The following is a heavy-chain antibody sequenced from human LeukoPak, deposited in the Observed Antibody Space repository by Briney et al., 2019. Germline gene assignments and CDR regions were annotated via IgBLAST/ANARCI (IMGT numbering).Heavy chain of an antibody. CDR1: GFTFSSYA. D-gene: IGHD6-19*01. CDR3: AEDLLAWSSGWYWDGMDV. J-gene: IGHJ6*02. Sequence: GGSLRLSCAASGFTFSSYAISWVRQAPGKGLEWVSAVSGSGVTTYYADSVKGRFTISRDNSKNTLYLQMNSLRAEDTAVYYCAEDLLAWSSGWYWDGMDVWGQGTTVTVSS. CDR2: VSGSGVTT. V-gene: IGHV3-23*01.